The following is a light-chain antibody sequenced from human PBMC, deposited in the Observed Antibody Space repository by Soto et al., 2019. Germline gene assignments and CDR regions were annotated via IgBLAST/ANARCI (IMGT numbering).Light chain of an antibody. V-gene: IGLV1-47*01. CDR2: RNN. CDR1: SSNIGSNY. Sequence: QSVLTQPPSASGTPGQRVTISCSGSSSNIGSNYVYWYQQLPGAAPKLLMYRNNQRPSGVPVRFSGSKSGTSASLAISGLRSEDEADYYCAAWDDSLSALFGGGTKLTVL. J-gene: IGLJ2*01. CDR3: AAWDDSLSAL.